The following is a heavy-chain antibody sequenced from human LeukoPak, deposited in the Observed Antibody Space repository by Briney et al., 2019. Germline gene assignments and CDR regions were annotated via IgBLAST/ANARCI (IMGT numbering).Heavy chain of an antibody. CDR2: ITGGGSGI. V-gene: IGHV3-23*01. J-gene: IGHJ4*02. CDR1: GFTFSNYA. CDR3: AKWGDYDVLTGYYVSDY. D-gene: IGHD3-9*01. Sequence: PGASLRLSCAASGFTFSNYAMSWVRQAPGKGLEWVSAITGGGSGIYYADSMNSLFTISRDNSKNTLYLQINSLRAEDTAVYYCAKWGDYDVLTGYYVSDYWGQGTLVTVSS.